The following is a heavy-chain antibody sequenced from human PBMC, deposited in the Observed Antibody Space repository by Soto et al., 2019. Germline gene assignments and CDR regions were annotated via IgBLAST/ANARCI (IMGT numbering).Heavy chain of an antibody. J-gene: IGHJ5*02. Sequence: PGESLKISCKGSGYSFTSYWIGWVRQMPGKGLEWMGIIYPGDSDTRYSPSFQGQVTISADKSISTAYLQWSSLKASDTAMYYCARHPIPAQYCSGGSCYFDWFDPWGQGTLVTVSS. CDR1: GYSFTSYW. D-gene: IGHD2-15*01. CDR3: ARHPIPAQYCSGGSCYFDWFDP. V-gene: IGHV5-51*01. CDR2: IYPGDSDT.